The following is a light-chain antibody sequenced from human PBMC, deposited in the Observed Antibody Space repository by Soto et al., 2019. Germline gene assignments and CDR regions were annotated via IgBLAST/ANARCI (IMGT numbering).Light chain of an antibody. J-gene: IGKJ2*01. CDR3: HQYDNAPQT. CDR2: GAS. CDR1: QSVSSYS. Sequence: ENVLTQSPGTLSLSPGERATLSCRASQSVSSYSLAWYQQKPGQAPRVLIYGASKRATGIPDRFSGSGSGTDFSLTISRLEPEDFAVYYCHQYDNAPQTYGQGTKVDIK. V-gene: IGKV3-20*01.